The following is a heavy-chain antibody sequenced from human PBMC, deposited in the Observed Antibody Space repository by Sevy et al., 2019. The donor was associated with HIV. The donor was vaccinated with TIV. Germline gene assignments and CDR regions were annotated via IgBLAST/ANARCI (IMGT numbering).Heavy chain of an antibody. Sequence: GGSLRLSYAASGFTFSNAWMSWVRQAPGKGLEWVDRIKSKTDGGTTDYAAPVKGRFTISRDDSKNTLYLQMNSLKTEDTAVYYCTTDGGGSYPNDYWGQGTLVTVSS. D-gene: IGHD1-26*01. CDR3: TTDGGGSYPNDY. CDR2: IKSKTDGGTT. V-gene: IGHV3-15*07. CDR1: GFTFSNAW. J-gene: IGHJ4*02.